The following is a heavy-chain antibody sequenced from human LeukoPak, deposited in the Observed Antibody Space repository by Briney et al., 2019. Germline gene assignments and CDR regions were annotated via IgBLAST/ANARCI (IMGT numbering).Heavy chain of an antibody. CDR3: ATRSSTLAAARCFDD. CDR1: GESFSAYF. V-gene: IGHV4-34*01. J-gene: IGHJ4*03. Sequence: SETLSLACAVHGESFSAYFWSWIRHVPGKGLEWIEEIDHRGSSNYNPPLKSRATISVDTSKNHFSLSLTSVSAADTAVYYCATRSSTLAAARCFDDWGQGTVVTVSS. D-gene: IGHD6-6*01. CDR2: IDHRGSS.